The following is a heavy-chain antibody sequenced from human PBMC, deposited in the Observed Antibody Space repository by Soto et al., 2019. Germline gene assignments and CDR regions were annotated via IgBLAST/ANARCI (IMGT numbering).Heavy chain of an antibody. CDR3: ASDGDSSGYYLDY. D-gene: IGHD3-22*01. V-gene: IGHV4-31*03. CDR1: GGSISSGNYY. Sequence: QVQLQESGPGLVKPSQTLSLTYTVSGGSISSGNYYWSLIRHHPGKGLEWIGYIYYSGSTYYNPSLQSRVTISVDTSMNQFSLKLSSVTAADTAMYYCASDGDSSGYYLDYWGQGTLVTVSS. CDR2: IYYSGST. J-gene: IGHJ4*02.